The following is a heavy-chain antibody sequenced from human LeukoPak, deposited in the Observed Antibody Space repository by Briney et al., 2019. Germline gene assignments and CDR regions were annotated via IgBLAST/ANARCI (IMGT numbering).Heavy chain of an antibody. CDR2: LYPGDSTA. V-gene: IGHV5-51*01. CDR3: ASISWSSEYYFDY. CDR1: GYSFPTYW. J-gene: IGHJ4*02. Sequence: GESLKISCKGSGYSFPTYWVGWVRQTPGRGLEWMGSLYPGDSTARYSPSFQGRITIPVDKSISTAYLQWSSLMASDTAMYYCASISWSSEYYFDYWGQGTLVTVSS. D-gene: IGHD6-13*01.